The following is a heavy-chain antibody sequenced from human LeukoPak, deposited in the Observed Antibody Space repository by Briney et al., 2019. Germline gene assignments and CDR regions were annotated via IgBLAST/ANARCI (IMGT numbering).Heavy chain of an antibody. D-gene: IGHD3-22*01. CDR1: GGSISSYY. CDR2: IYYSGST. V-gene: IGHV4-59*01. J-gene: IGHJ6*02. CDR3: ATGSPKHYYDSSGYFGFNYYYGMDV. Sequence: SETLSLTCTVSGGSISSYYWSWIRQPPGKGLEWIGYIYYSGSTNYNPSLKSRVTISVDTSKNQFSPKLSSVTAADTAVYYCATGSPKHYYDSSGYFGFNYYYGMDVWGQGTTVTVSS.